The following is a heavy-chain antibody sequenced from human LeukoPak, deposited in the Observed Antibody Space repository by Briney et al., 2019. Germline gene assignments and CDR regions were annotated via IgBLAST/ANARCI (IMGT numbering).Heavy chain of an antibody. CDR2: IYPGDSEP. Sequence: GESLEISFKGSGXSFTSYWIGWVRQMPGKGLEWMGIIYPGDSEPRYSPSFQGQVIISADKSISTVNLQWSSLKASDTAMYYCARLDTSGYYYYGMDVWGQGTTVTVSS. V-gene: IGHV5-51*01. J-gene: IGHJ6*02. CDR3: ARLDTSGYYYYGMDV. D-gene: IGHD3-22*01. CDR1: GXSFTSYW.